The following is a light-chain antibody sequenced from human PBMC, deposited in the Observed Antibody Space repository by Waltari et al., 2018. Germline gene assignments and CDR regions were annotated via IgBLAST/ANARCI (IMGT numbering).Light chain of an antibody. V-gene: IGLV1-40*01. CDR3: QSYDSSLSGWV. Sequence: QSVLTQPPSVSGAPGQRVTISCTGSSSNIGAGFDVHWYQQLPGTAPKLLIYGNSTRPSGVPDRFSGSKSGASASLAFTGLQAEDEAVYYCQSYDSSLSGWVFGGGTKLTVL. CDR1: SSNIGAGFD. CDR2: GNS. J-gene: IGLJ2*01.